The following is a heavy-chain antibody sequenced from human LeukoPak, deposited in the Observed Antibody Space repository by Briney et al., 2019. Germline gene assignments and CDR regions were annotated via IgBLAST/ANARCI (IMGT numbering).Heavy chain of an antibody. D-gene: IGHD3-10*01. CDR1: GFTFSSYS. J-gene: IGHJ3*02. CDR3: AKGKGGVTHI. CDR2: IRYDGNNK. Sequence: GGSLRLSCAASGFTFSSYSMNWVRQAPGKGLEWVAFIRYDGNNKYYADSVQGRFTISRDNSKNTLYLQMNSLRAEDTAVYYCAKGKGGVTHIWGQGTMVTVSS. V-gene: IGHV3-30*02.